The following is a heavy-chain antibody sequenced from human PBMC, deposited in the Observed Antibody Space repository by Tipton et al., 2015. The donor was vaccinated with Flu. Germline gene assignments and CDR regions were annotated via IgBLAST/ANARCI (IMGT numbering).Heavy chain of an antibody. D-gene: IGHD7-27*01. V-gene: IGHV3-66*02. CDR2: IYSGGLT. CDR3: AKVNWASYYFDY. CDR1: GLTVSDNY. J-gene: IGHJ4*02. Sequence: SLRLSCAASGLTVSDNYMTWVRQAPGKGLEWVSVIYSGGLTYYADSVKGRFTIPRDNSKNILFLQMNSLRPADTAVYFCAKVNWASYYFDYWGQGALVSVSS.